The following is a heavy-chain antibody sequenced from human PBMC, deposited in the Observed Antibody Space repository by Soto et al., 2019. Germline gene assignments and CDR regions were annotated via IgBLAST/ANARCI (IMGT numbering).Heavy chain of an antibody. CDR1: GGTFSSYA. CDR2: IIPIFGTA. D-gene: IGHD3-3*01. CDR3: AGTRVNCDFWSGYYGPDF. V-gene: IGHV1-69*01. J-gene: IGHJ4*02. Sequence: QVQLVQSGAEVQKPGSSVKVSCKASGGTFSSYAISWVRQAPGQGLEWMGGIIPIFGTANYAQKFQGRVTITADDTTSTAYMELSSLRSEDTAVYYCAGTRVNCDFWSGYYGPDFCGQGTLVTVSS.